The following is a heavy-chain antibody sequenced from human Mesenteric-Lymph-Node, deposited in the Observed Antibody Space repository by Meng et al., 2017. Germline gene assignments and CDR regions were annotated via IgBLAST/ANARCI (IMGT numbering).Heavy chain of an antibody. CDR2: MSSDGSKT. J-gene: IGHJ4*02. V-gene: IGHV3-30*04. CDR1: GFAFSIYA. CDR3: VRGSIDWYLDY. Sequence: GESLKISCAASGFAFSIYAMHWVRQAPGKGLEWVTVMSSDGSKTHYADSVKGRFTISRDNSKNTLFLQMNSLRAEDTAVYYCVRGSIDWYLDYWGQGTLVTVSS. D-gene: IGHD3-9*01.